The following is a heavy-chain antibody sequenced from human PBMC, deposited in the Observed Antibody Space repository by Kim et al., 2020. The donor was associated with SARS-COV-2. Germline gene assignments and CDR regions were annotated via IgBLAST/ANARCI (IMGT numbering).Heavy chain of an antibody. CDR1: GGTFSSYA. CDR2: IIPIFGTA. D-gene: IGHD5-12*01. J-gene: IGHJ6*02. Sequence: SVKVSCKASGGTFSSYAISWVRQAPGQGLEWMGGIIPIFGTANYAQKFQGRVTITADESTSTAYMELSSLRSEDTAVYYCAEEGRDGYNLGMDVWGQGTTVTVSS. V-gene: IGHV1-69*13. CDR3: AEEGRDGYNLGMDV.